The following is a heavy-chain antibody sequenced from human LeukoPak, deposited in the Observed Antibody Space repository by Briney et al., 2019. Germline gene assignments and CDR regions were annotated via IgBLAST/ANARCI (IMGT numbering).Heavy chain of an antibody. D-gene: IGHD3-3*01. V-gene: IGHV5-51*01. Sequence: GESQQISCKGSGYSFTSYLIVWVRQMPVKGLEWMGIIYPGDSDTRYSPSFQGQVTISADKSISTAYLQWSSLKASDTAMYYCASGSGYSDSFDIWGQGTMVTVSS. J-gene: IGHJ3*02. CDR3: ASGSGYSDSFDI. CDR2: IYPGDSDT. CDR1: GYSFTSYL.